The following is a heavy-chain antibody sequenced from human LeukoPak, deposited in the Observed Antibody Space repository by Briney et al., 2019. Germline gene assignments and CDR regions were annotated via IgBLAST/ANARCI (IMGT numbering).Heavy chain of an antibody. V-gene: IGHV4-59*01. Sequence: SETLSLTCTVSGGSISSYYWSWIRQPPGKGLEWIGYIYYSGSTNYNPSLKSRVTISVDTSKNQFSLKLCSVTAADTAVYYCARAPLAAAGFYYGMDVWGQGTTVTVSS. CDR2: IYYSGST. CDR1: GGSISSYY. CDR3: ARAPLAAAGFYYGMDV. D-gene: IGHD6-13*01. J-gene: IGHJ6*02.